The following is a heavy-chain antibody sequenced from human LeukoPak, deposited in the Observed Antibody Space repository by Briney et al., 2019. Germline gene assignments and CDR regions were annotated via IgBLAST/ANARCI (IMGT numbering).Heavy chain of an antibody. J-gene: IGHJ4*02. D-gene: IGHD2-15*01. CDR2: ISYDGSNK. CDR3: AKETLVVAALDY. CDR1: GFTFSSYG. Sequence: GGSLRLSCAASGFTFSSYGKHWVRQAPGKGLEWVAVISYDGSNKYYADSVKGRFTISRDNSKNTLYLQMNSLRAEDTAVYYCAKETLVVAALDYWGQGTLVTVSS. V-gene: IGHV3-30*18.